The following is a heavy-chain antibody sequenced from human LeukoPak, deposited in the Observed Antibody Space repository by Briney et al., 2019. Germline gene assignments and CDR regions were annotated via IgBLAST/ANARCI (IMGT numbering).Heavy chain of an antibody. CDR3: ARGPSLRRGWRTYYFDY. J-gene: IGHJ4*02. V-gene: IGHV1-8*01. CDR2: MNPNSGNT. D-gene: IGHD3-10*01. Sequence: ASVKVSCKASGYTFTSYDINWVRQATGQGLEWMGWMNPNSGNTGYAQKFQGRVTMTRNTSISTAYMELSSLRSEDTAVYYCARGPSLRRGWRTYYFDYWGQGTLVTVSS. CDR1: GYTFTSYD.